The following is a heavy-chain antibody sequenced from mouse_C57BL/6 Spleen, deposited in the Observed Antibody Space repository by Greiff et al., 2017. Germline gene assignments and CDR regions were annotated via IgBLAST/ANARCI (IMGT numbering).Heavy chain of an antibody. Sequence: QVQLKQPGAELVMPGASVKLSCKASGYTFTSYWMHWVKQRPGQGLEWIGEIDPSDSYTNYNQKFKGKSTLTVDKSSSTAYMQLSSLTSEDSAVYYCARGGYYGSQFAYWGQGTLVTVSA. D-gene: IGHD2-2*01. J-gene: IGHJ3*01. CDR2: IDPSDSYT. V-gene: IGHV1-69*01. CDR1: GYTFTSYW. CDR3: ARGGYYGSQFAY.